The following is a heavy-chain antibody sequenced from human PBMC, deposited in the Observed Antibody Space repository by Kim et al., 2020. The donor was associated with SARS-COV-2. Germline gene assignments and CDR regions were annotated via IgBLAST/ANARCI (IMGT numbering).Heavy chain of an antibody. Sequence: GGSLRLSCAASGFTFSSYAMSWVRQAPGKGLEWVSAISGSGGSTYYADSVKGRFTISRDNSKNTLYLQMNSLRAEDTAVYYCVKDGALGVAGTDYYYGMDVWGRGTAVTVS. CDR1: GFTFSSYA. V-gene: IGHV3-23*01. CDR3: VKDGALGVAGTDYYYGMDV. J-gene: IGHJ6*02. D-gene: IGHD6-19*01. CDR2: ISGSGGST.